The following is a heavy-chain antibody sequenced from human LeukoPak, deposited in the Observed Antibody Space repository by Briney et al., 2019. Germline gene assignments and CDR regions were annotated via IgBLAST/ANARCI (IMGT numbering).Heavy chain of an antibody. V-gene: IGHV4-61*02. CDR1: GGSFSSSSYY. J-gene: IGHJ4*02. Sequence: SQTLSLTCTVSGGSFSSSSYYWSWIRQPAGKGLEWIGRIYTSGSTNYNPSLKSRLTMSVDTSKNQFPLKMSSVTAADTAVYYCARGNSSSWPLDYWGQGTLVTVSS. CDR2: IYTSGST. CDR3: ARGNSSSWPLDY. D-gene: IGHD6-13*01.